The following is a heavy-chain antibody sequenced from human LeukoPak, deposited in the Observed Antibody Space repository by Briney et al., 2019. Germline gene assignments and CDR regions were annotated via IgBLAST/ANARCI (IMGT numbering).Heavy chain of an antibody. V-gene: IGHV3-23*01. CDR3: ARVEVMTTVTEFDY. D-gene: IGHD4-4*01. J-gene: IGHJ4*02. CDR2: ISGSGGST. Sequence: GGSLRLSCAASGFTFSSYGMDWVRQAPGKGLEWVSAISGSGGSTYYADSVKGRFTISRDNSKNTLYLQMNSLRAEDTAVYYCARVEVMTTVTEFDYWGQGTLVTVSS. CDR1: GFTFSSYG.